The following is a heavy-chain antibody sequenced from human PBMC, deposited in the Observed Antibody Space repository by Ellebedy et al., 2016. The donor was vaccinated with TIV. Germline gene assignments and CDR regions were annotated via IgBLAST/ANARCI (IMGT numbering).Heavy chain of an antibody. CDR3: ARFPGPLRRNYYYYMDV. Sequence: DSVKVSCXASGYTFTNYGISWVRQAPGQGLELMGWISGYNGNTNYAQKLQGRVTMTTDTSTSTAYMELRSLRSDDTAVYYCARFPGPLRRNYYYYMDVWGKGTTVTVSS. V-gene: IGHV1-18*01. J-gene: IGHJ6*03. CDR2: ISGYNGNT. CDR1: GYTFTNYG. D-gene: IGHD4-17*01.